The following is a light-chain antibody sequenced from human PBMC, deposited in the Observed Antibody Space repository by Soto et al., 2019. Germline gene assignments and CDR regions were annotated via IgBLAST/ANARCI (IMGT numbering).Light chain of an antibody. V-gene: IGKV1-9*01. J-gene: IGKJ2*01. CDR1: QDIDMY. Sequence: DIQLTQSPSFLSASVGARVTITCRASQDIDMYLAWYQQKPGKAPNLLIYAASTLQSGVPLRFSGSGSGTEFTLTISSLQPEDFATYYCQQLKTFPRTFGQGTKLEI. CDR3: QQLKTFPRT. CDR2: AAS.